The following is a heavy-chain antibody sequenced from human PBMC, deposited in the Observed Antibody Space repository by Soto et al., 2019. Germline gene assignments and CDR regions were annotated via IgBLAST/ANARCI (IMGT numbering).Heavy chain of an antibody. Sequence: SETLSLTCTVSGGSISSSSYYWGWIRQPPGKGLEWIGSIYYSGSTYYHPSLLSRVTISADTSMNEFSLRLSSVTAADTAVYYCARLNGYCVSTGCHGYYDMDVWGQGTTVTVSS. V-gene: IGHV4-39*01. J-gene: IGHJ6*02. CDR1: GGSISSSSYY. CDR3: ARLNGYCVSTGCHGYYDMDV. CDR2: IYYSGST. D-gene: IGHD2-2*03.